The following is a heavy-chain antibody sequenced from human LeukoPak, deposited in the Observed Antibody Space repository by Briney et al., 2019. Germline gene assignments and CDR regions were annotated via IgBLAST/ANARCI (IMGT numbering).Heavy chain of an antibody. J-gene: IGHJ4*02. CDR2: ISSSSSYI. CDR1: GFTFSSYS. Sequence: GGSLRLSCAASGFTFSSYSMNWVRQAPGKGLEWVSSISSSSSYIYYADSVKGRFTISRDNAKSSLYLQMNSLRAEDTAVYYCASAYRYDFWSGPDPIDYWGQGTLVTVSS. CDR3: ASAYRYDFWSGPDPIDY. D-gene: IGHD3-3*01. V-gene: IGHV3-21*01.